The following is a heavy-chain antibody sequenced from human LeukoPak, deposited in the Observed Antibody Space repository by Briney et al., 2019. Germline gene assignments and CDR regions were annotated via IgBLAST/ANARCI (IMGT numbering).Heavy chain of an antibody. CDR1: GFTFSDYW. CDR3: TRDRSRAEDD. CDR2: INQGGSDK. J-gene: IGHJ4*02. D-gene: IGHD1-14*01. V-gene: IGHV3-7*01. Sequence: GGSLRLSCAASGFTFSDYWMSWVRQAPGKGLEWVANINQGGSDKYYVDSVKGRFTISRDNANNLLYLQMNSLRGEDTAVYYCTRDRSRAEDDWGQGTLVTVSS.